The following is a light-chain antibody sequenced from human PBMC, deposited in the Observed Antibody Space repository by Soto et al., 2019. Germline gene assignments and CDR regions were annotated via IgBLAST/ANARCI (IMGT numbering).Light chain of an antibody. CDR2: SNS. V-gene: IGLV1-40*01. CDR1: SSNIGAGYD. J-gene: IGLJ2*01. Sequence: QSVLTQPPSVSGAPGQRVTISCSGSSSNIGAGYDVHWYQQLPGTAPKLLIYSNSNRPSGVPDRFSGSKSGTSASLAITALQAEDEADYYCQSYDRSLSVFFGGGTKLTVL. CDR3: QSYDRSLSVF.